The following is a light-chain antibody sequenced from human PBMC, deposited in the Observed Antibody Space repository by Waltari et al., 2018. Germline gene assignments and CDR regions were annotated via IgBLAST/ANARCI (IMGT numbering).Light chain of an antibody. Sequence: EIVLTQSPNFQSVPPKEKVTITCRASQSIGTSIHWYQQKPDQSPKLLIKYASQSFSGVPSRFSGSGSGTDFTLTINSLEAEDAATYYCHQSYTLPRTFGQGTKVEIK. CDR2: YAS. J-gene: IGKJ1*01. V-gene: IGKV6-21*01. CDR3: HQSYTLPRT. CDR1: QSIGTS.